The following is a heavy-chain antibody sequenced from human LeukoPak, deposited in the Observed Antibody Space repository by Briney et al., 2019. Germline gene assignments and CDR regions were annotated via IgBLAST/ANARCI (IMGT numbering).Heavy chain of an antibody. V-gene: IGHV3-74*01. CDR2: INSDGSST. CDR3: AREGVDQLLPDFDY. D-gene: IGHD2-2*01. J-gene: IGHJ4*02. Sequence: GGSLRLSCAASGFTFSSYWMHWVRQAPGKGLVWVSRINSDGSSTSYADSVKGRFTISRDNAKNSLYLQMNSLRAEDTAVYYCAREGVDQLLPDFDYWGQGTLVTVSS. CDR1: GFTFSSYW.